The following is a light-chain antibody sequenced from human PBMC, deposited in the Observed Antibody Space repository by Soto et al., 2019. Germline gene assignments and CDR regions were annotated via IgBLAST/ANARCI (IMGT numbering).Light chain of an antibody. Sequence: EIQITQTPSYLFESVVDRVNITSQATQDINIYLNWYQQKPGKAPNLLIYDASNLEIGVPSRFSGSGSGTHFTFTISSLQTEDIGTYYCQKYDILPITSGRGTRRAIK. CDR2: DAS. CDR3: QKYDILPIT. V-gene: IGKV1-33*01. J-gene: IGKJ5*01. CDR1: QDINIY.